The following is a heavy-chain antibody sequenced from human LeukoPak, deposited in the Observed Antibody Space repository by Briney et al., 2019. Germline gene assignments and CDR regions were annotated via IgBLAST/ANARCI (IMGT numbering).Heavy chain of an antibody. V-gene: IGHV3-74*01. Sequence: PGGSLRLSCAASGFTFSRTWMHWVRQGPEKGLMWVSRINGDGSSTSYADSVKGRFSISRDNAKNTLYLQMNSLRAGDTAVYYCATFYGDYASSAGRWGQGTLVTVSS. J-gene: IGHJ4*02. CDR2: INGDGSST. CDR3: ATFYGDYASSAGR. CDR1: GFTFSRTW. D-gene: IGHD4-17*01.